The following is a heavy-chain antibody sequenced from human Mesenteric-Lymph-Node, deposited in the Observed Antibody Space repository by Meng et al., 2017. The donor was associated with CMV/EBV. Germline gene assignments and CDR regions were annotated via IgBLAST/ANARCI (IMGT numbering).Heavy chain of an antibody. D-gene: IGHD2-2*01. V-gene: IGHV3-23*01. CDR2: ISASGDGD. CDR1: GFTFDSYA. CDR3: AKVSLFGCSTISCYPFDY. J-gene: IGHJ4*02. Sequence: GESLKISCAASGFTFDSYAMSWVRQAPGGGLEWVAAISASGDGDYYSDSVKGRFAISRDNSKNTLYIQMNSLRAEDTAVYYCAKVSLFGCSTISCYPFDYWGQGALVTVSS.